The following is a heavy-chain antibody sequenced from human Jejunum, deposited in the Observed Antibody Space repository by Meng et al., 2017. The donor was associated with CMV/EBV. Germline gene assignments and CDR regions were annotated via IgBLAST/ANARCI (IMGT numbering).Heavy chain of an antibody. CDR2: SFKGDT. V-gene: IGHV1-18*01. CDR3: ARGLWSGFDY. D-gene: IGHD3-3*01. J-gene: IGHJ4*02. Sequence: KGSLKASGLPFIPWGGGGVRLAPGQGLEWVGGSFKGDTNYAQKFEGRVTMTTDTSTSTAYMELTSLKFDDTAVYYCARGLWSGFDYWGQGTLVTVSS. CDR1: GLPFIPWG.